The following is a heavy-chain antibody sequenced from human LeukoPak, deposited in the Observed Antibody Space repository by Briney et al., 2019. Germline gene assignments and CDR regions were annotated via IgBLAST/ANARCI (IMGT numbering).Heavy chain of an antibody. CDR2: IKQDGGEK. Sequence: GGSLRLSCAASGFTFSSFEMNWVRQAPGKGLEWVANIKQDGGEKYYVDAVKGRFTISRDNAKNSLYLQMNSLRAEDTAVYYCARDIAAAGTDWFDPWGQGTLVTVSS. CDR3: ARDIAAAGTDWFDP. J-gene: IGHJ5*02. V-gene: IGHV3-7*01. D-gene: IGHD6-13*01. CDR1: GFTFSSFE.